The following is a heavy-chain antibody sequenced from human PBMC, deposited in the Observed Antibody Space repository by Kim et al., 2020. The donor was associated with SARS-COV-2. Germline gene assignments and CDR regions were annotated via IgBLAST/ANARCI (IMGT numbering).Heavy chain of an antibody. CDR2: INAGNVNP. CDR1: GYTFTNYA. CDR3: ARADRLTTSILSQIASSGGPIPFDY. J-gene: IGHJ4*02. D-gene: IGHD6-13*01. V-gene: IGHV1-3*01. Sequence: ASVKVSCKASGYTFTNYAMHWVRQAPGQRLEWMGWINAGNVNPKYSQKFQGRVTITRDTSASTTYMELSSLRSEDTAVYYCARADRLTTSILSQIASSGGPIPFDYWGQGTLVTVSS.